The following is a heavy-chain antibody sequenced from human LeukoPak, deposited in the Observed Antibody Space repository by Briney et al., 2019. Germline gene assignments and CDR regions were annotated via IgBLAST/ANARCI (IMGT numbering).Heavy chain of an antibody. CDR3: AREGRGYRGYNYFDY. CDR1: GDSISTYY. V-gene: IGHV4-4*08. D-gene: IGHD5-12*01. CDR2: IYTSGST. Sequence: SETLSLTCTVSGDSISTYYWTWIRQPPGKGLEWIGYIYTSGSTNYNPSLKSRVTMSVDTSKNQFSLKLSSATAADTAVYYCAREGRGYRGYNYFDYWGQGTLVTVSS. J-gene: IGHJ4*02.